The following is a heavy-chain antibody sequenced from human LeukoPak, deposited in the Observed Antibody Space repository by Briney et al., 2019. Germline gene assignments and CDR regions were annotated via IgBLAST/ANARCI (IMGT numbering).Heavy chain of an antibody. CDR2: ITGIGGTT. J-gene: IGHJ5*02. CDR1: GFIFSSYA. V-gene: IGHV3-23*01. CDR3: TKMGDFDSSGYYRSSNWFDP. D-gene: IGHD3-22*01. Sequence: PGGSLRLSCAASGFIFSSYAISWVRQNPGKGLEWVSAITGIGGTTYYADYVKGRFTISRDNSKNTLYLQMNSLRAEDTAVYFCTKMGDFDSSGYYRSSNWFDPWGQGTLVTVSS.